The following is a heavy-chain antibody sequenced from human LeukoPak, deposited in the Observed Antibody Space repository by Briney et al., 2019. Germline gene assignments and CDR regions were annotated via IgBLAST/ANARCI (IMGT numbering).Heavy chain of an antibody. CDR3: ARPQLGMGYSYYMDV. V-gene: IGHV3-21*01. CDR2: ISSSSISI. J-gene: IGHJ6*03. CDR1: GFTFSSYS. D-gene: IGHD6-13*01. Sequence: GGSLRLSCEASGFTFSSYSINWVRKAPGKRLEWVSSISSSSISISYADSVKGRFTISRDNAKNSLYLQMNSLRAEDTAVYYCARPQLGMGYSYYMDVWGKGTTVTVSS.